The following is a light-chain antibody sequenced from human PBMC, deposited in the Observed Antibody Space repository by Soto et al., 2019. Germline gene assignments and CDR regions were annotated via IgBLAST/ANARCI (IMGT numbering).Light chain of an antibody. CDR3: QQYKKWPLIT. CDR2: GAS. CDR1: QSVTSY. J-gene: IGKJ5*01. V-gene: IGKV3-15*01. Sequence: IVLTQSPGNLSLPPGERATVSCRASQSVTSYTPWYQQKPGQAPRLLIYGASTRATGIPDRFSVSGSGTEFTLTISSLQSEDFALYYCQQYKKWPLITFGQGTRLEIK.